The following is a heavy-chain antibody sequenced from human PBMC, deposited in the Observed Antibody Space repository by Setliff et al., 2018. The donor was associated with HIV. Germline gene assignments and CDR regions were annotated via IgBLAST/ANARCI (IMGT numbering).Heavy chain of an antibody. D-gene: IGHD3-3*01. CDR2: INHSGST. Sequence: PSETLSLTCAVSGGSFSGHYWSWIRQPPGKGLEWMGEINHSGSTNYNPSLKSRVTISVDTSKNQFSLKLSSVTAADTAVYYCARGVRNFWSGDDVEYYFDYWGQATLVTVS. V-gene: IGHV4-34*01. J-gene: IGHJ4*02. CDR3: ARGVRNFWSGDDVEYYFDY. CDR1: GGSFSGHY.